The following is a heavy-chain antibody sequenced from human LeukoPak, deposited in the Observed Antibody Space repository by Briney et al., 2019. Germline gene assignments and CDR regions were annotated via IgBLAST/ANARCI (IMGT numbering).Heavy chain of an antibody. D-gene: IGHD2-2*01. CDR1: GGSISSYY. CDR2: TYYSGST. J-gene: IGHJ4*02. CDR3: ARLSAPGIVVPAALTD. Sequence: PSETLSLTCTVSGGSISSYYWSWIRQPPGKGLEWIGYTYYSGSTNYNPSLKSRVTISVDTSKNQFSLKLSSVTAADTAVYYCARLSAPGIVVPAALTDWGQGTLVTVSS. V-gene: IGHV4-59*08.